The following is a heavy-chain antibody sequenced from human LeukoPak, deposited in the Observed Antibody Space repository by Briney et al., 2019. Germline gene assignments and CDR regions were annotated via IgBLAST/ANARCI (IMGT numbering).Heavy chain of an antibody. CDR1: GFTFSSYS. Sequence: GGSLRLSCAASGFTFSSYSMNWVRQAPGKGVEWGSYISSSSSTIYYADSVKGRFTISRDTAKNSLYLQMNSLRAGDTAVYYCARDPRTSCCENEIPWGQGTLVTVSS. CDR2: ISSSSSTI. J-gene: IGHJ5*02. V-gene: IGHV3-48*01. D-gene: IGHD2-2*01. CDR3: ARDPRTSCCENEIP.